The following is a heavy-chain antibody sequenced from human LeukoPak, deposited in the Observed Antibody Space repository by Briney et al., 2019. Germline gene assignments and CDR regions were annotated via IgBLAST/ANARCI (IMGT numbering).Heavy chain of an antibody. CDR3: AHRDTAMVRVDY. D-gene: IGHD5-18*01. J-gene: IGHJ4*02. V-gene: IGHV3-15*01. CDR2: IKSKTDGGTT. CDR1: GFTFRDAG. Sequence: GGSLRLSCVVSGFTFRDAGMSWVRQAPGKGLQWVGRIKSKTDGGTTDYAAPVKGRFTISRDDSKNTLYLQMSSLKTEDTAVYFCAHRDTAMVRVDYWGQETLVTVSS.